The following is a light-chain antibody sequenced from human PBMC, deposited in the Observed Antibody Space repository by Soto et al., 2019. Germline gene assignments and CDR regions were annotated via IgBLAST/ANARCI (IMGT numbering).Light chain of an antibody. CDR1: TNDVGSYNY. V-gene: IGLV2-14*01. CDR2: EVS. J-gene: IGLJ2*01. CDR3: SSFTGSSTLQ. Sequence: QSALTQPDSVSGSPGQSITICCTGTTNDVGSYNYVSWYQQHPGKAPKLMIYEVSYRPSGVSNRFSGSKSGSTASLTISGLLAEDDTDYYCSSFTGSSTLQFGGGTKLTVL.